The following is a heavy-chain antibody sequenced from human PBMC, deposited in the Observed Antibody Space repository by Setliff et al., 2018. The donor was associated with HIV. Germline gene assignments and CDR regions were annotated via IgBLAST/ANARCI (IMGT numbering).Heavy chain of an antibody. CDR3: AKVMITTTWAFDF. D-gene: IGHD1-26*01. CDR2: IGGAYDGNT. Sequence: LRLSCAASGFTFSTYSMVWVRQAPGKGLEWVSGIGGAYDGNTYHADSVKGRFTIFRENSKNIVYLQMSNLRAEDTALYYCAKVMITTTWAFDFWGQGTPVTVSS. CDR1: GFTFSTYS. J-gene: IGHJ4*02. V-gene: IGHV3-23*01.